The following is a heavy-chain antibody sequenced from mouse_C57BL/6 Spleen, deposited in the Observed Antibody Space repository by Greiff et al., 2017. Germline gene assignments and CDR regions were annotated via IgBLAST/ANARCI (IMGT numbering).Heavy chain of an antibody. CDR1: GYTFTSYW. D-gene: IGHD2-1*01. J-gene: IGHJ3*01. Sequence: QVQLKQPGAELVKPGASVKLSCKASGYTFTSYWMHWVQQKPGQGLEWIGMIHPNSGSTNYNEKFKSKATLTVDNSSSAAYMQLSSLTSEDSAVYDWANGDGNNGGFAYWGQGTLVTVSA. V-gene: IGHV1-64*01. CDR2: IHPNSGST. CDR3: ANGDGNNGGFAY.